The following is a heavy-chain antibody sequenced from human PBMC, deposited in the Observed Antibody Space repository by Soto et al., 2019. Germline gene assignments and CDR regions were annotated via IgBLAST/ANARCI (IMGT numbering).Heavy chain of an antibody. CDR3: ARHRNYYYYGMDV. J-gene: IGHJ6*02. Sequence: PGGSLRLSCAASGFTFSSYAMTWVRQAPGKGLEWVSSISSGSSYIYYADSVKGRFTISRDPAKSSLYLQMSSLRAEDTAVYYCARHRNYYYYGMDVWGQGTTVTVSS. CDR1: GFTFSSYA. CDR2: ISSGSSYI. V-gene: IGHV3-21*01.